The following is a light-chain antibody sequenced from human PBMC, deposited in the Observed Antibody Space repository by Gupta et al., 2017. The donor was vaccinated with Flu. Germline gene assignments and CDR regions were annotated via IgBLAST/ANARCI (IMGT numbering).Light chain of an antibody. CDR3: GTWDGSMSAGGV. V-gene: IGLV1-51*02. Sequence: QSVLPQPPSVSAPPGQKVTISCSGSSSNIGDNYVSWYQQLPGTAPKLLIFENNKRPAGIPERCSGSKSGTSATLGITXLXKGDEAXDYCGTWDGSMSAGGVFGGGTKLTVL. J-gene: IGLJ3*02. CDR2: ENN. CDR1: SSNIGDNY.